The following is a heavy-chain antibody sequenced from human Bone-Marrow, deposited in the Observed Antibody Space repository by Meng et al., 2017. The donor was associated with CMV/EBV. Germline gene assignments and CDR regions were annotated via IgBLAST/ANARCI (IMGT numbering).Heavy chain of an antibody. D-gene: IGHD2-15*01. J-gene: IGHJ4*02. CDR3: AKPLVAGTTFDY. CDR2: ISSGGDNT. CDR1: GFTFSSYA. Sequence: CAAAGFTFSSYAMTWVRQAPGKGLEWVSTISSGGDNTYYADSVKGRFTISRDNSRNTLFLQMNSLRAEDAAIYYCAKPLVAGTTFDYWGQGTLVTVSS. V-gene: IGHV3-23*01.